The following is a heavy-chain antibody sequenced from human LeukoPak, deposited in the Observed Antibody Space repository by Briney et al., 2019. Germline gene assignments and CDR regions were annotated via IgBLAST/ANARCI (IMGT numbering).Heavy chain of an antibody. J-gene: IGHJ5*02. V-gene: IGHV4-59*12. CDR3: ARSPSYCSGGSCYPNWFDP. CDR1: GGSISSYY. Sequence: SETLSLTCTVSGGSISSYYWSWIRQPPGKGLEWIGYIYYSGSTNYNPSLKSRVTMSVDTSKNQFSLKLSSVTAADTAVYYCARSPSYCSGGSCYPNWFDPWGQGTLVTVSS. D-gene: IGHD2-15*01. CDR2: IYYSGST.